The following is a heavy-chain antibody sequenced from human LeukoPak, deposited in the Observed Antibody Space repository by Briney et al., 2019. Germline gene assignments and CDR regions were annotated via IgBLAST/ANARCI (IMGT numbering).Heavy chain of an antibody. D-gene: IGHD3-22*01. CDR2: ISSSSSYI. Sequence: KTGGSLRLSCAASGFTFSGYSMNWVRQAPGKGLEWVSSISSSSSYIYYADSVKGRFTISRDNAKNSLYLQMNSLRAEDTAVYYCARSEPYYYDSSGYNFDYWGQGTLVTVSS. V-gene: IGHV3-21*01. CDR1: GFTFSGYS. CDR3: ARSEPYYYDSSGYNFDY. J-gene: IGHJ4*02.